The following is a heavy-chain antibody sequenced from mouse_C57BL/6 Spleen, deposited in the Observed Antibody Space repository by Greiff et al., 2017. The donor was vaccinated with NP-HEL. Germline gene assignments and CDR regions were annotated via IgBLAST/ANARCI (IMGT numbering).Heavy chain of an antibody. V-gene: IGHV1-62-2*01. J-gene: IGHJ1*03. CDR3: ARHEGGGNYGYWYFDV. Sequence: VQLQQSGAELVKPGASVKLSCKASGYTFTEYTIHWVKQRSGQGLEWIGWFYPGSGSIKYNEKFKDKATLTADKSSSTVYMELSRLTSEDSAVYCCARHEGGGNYGYWYFDVWGTGTTVTVSS. CDR2: FYPGSGSI. D-gene: IGHD2-1*01. CDR1: GYTFTEYT.